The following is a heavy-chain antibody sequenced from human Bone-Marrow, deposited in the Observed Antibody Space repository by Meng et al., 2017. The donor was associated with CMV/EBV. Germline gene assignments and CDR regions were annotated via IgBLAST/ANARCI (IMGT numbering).Heavy chain of an antibody. J-gene: IGHJ4*02. CDR2: ISSSGSTI. D-gene: IGHD3-10*01. V-gene: IGHV3-48*03. CDR1: GFTFSSYE. Sequence: GESLKISCAASGFTFSSYEMNWVRQAPGKGLEWVSYISSSGSTIYYADSVKGRFTISRDNANNSLSLQKDSLRPEVTAVYYCARDGQLWFGSDYWGQGTLVTVSS. CDR3: ARDGQLWFGSDY.